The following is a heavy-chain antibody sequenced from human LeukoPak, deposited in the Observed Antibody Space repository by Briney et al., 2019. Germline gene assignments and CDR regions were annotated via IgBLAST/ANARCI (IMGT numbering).Heavy chain of an antibody. Sequence: GGSLRLSCAASGFTFSSHGMNWVRQAPGKGLEWVSGSSSIGGRTYYADSVKGRFTVTRDNSRNTLHLQLNSLRVEDTGVYYCAKDDAWGRFYHWGQGTLVTVSS. CDR1: GFTFSSHG. V-gene: IGHV3-23*01. D-gene: IGHD3-16*01. CDR2: SSSIGGRT. CDR3: AKDDAWGRFYH. J-gene: IGHJ1*01.